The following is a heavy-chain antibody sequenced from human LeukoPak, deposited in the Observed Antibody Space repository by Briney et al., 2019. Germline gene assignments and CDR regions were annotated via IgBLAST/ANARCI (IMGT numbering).Heavy chain of an antibody. Sequence: PGRSLRLSCAASGFTFSRYAMHWVRQTPGKGLEWVSVISCDGSSKSYADSVRGRFTISRDVAKNTLYLEMNSLRGEDTALYYCARVQRAGDLDFIGMDVSSQGTTVTV. CDR1: GFTFSRYA. CDR3: ARVQRAGDLDFIGMDV. CDR2: ISCDGSSK. D-gene: IGHD3-10*01. V-gene: IGHV3-30*04. J-gene: IGHJ6*02.